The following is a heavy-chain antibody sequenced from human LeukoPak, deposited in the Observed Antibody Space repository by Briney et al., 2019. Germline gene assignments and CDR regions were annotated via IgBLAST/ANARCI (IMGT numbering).Heavy chain of an antibody. CDR3: ASRLYGSGPYFDY. V-gene: IGHV4-34*01. CDR1: GGSFSGYY. D-gene: IGHD3-10*01. J-gene: IGHJ4*02. Sequence: SETLSLTCAVYGGSFSGYYWSWIRQPPEKGLEWIGEINYSGSTDYNPSLKSRVTISVDTSKNQFSLNLSSVTAADTAVYYCASRLYGSGPYFDYWGQGTLVTVSS. CDR2: INYSGST.